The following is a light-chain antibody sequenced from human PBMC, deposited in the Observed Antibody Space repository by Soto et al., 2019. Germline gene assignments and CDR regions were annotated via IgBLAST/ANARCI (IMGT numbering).Light chain of an antibody. CDR2: GAS. Sequence: EIVMTQSPATLSVSPGERATLSCRASQSVSSNLAWYQQKPGQAPRLLIYGASTRATGIPARFSGSGSGTECTLTISSLQSEDCAVYYCQQYNNWPPGTFGQGTKLEIK. CDR1: QSVSSN. J-gene: IGKJ2*01. V-gene: IGKV3-15*01. CDR3: QQYNNWPPGT.